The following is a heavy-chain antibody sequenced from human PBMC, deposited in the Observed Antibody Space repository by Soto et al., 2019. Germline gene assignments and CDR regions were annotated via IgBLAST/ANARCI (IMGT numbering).Heavy chain of an antibody. CDR2: IWYDGTYK. V-gene: IGHV3-33*01. CDR3: ASARIAAAGPKWLDP. D-gene: IGHD6-13*01. Sequence: QVRLVESGGGVVQPGRSLRLSCAASGFAFNTYGIQWVRQAPGKGLEWVAVIWYDGTYKYYADSVNGRFTISRDNSKNTVYLQMNGLSAEDTAVYHCASARIAAAGPKWLDPWGQGTLVTVSS. CDR1: GFAFNTYG. J-gene: IGHJ5*02.